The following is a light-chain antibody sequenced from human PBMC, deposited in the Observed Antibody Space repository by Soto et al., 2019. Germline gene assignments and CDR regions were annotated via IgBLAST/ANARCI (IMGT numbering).Light chain of an antibody. J-gene: IGLJ1*01. CDR1: SSSIGAGYD. V-gene: IGLV1-40*01. CDR3: QSYDSTLSDRYV. CDR2: GNS. Sequence: QSVLTQPPSVSGAPGQRVTISCTGSSSSIGAGYDVHWCQQRPGTAPKLLIFGNSNRPSGVPDRFSGSKSGTSASLTITGLQAEDEGDYYCQSYDSTLSDRYVFGSGTKLTVL.